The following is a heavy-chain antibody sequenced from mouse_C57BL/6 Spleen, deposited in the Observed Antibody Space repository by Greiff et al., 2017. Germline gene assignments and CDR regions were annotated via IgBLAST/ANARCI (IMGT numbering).Heavy chain of an antibody. CDR1: GFTFSDYG. CDR3: ARRGSSPLCYAMDY. J-gene: IGHJ4*01. D-gene: IGHD1-1*01. V-gene: IGHV5-17*01. Sequence: EVKLVESGGGLVKPGGSLKLSCAASGFTFSDYGMHWVRQAPEKGLEWVAYISSGSSTIYYADTVKGRFTISRDNATNTLFLQTTRQRSEVTAMDYGARRGSSPLCYAMDYWGQGTSVTVSS. CDR2: ISSGSSTI.